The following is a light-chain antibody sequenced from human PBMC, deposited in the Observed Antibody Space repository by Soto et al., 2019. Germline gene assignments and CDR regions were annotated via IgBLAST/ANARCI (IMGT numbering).Light chain of an antibody. J-gene: IGLJ1*01. CDR2: EVS. V-gene: IGLV2-14*01. CDR3: SSKRDSSTLFV. CDR1: SSDVGAYNY. Sequence: QSALTQPASVSGSPGQSITISCTGTSSDVGAYNYVSWYQHHPRKVPKPLIYEVSNRPSGVSDRFSGSKSGNTASLTISWLQAEDEADYYCSSKRDSSTLFVFGTGTKVTVL.